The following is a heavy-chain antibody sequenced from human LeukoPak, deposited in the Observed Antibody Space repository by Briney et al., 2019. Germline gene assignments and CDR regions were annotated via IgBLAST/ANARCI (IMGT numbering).Heavy chain of an antibody. V-gene: IGHV1-69*04. CDR2: IIPILGIA. CDR1: GGTFSSYA. J-gene: IGHJ4*02. D-gene: IGHD3-22*01. Sequence: SVKVSCKASGGTFSSYAISWVRQAPGQGLEWMGRIIPILGIANYAQKFQGRVTITADKSTSTAYMELSSLRSEDTAVYYCARDSFSFHYYDSSGYYGVPGYWGQGTLVTVPS. CDR3: ARDSFSFHYYDSSGYYGVPGY.